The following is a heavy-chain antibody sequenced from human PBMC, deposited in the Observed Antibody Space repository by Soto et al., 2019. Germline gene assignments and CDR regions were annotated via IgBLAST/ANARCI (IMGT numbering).Heavy chain of an antibody. CDR3: ARDLPEGLDPYDYIWGSSAGAFDI. V-gene: IGHV4-34*01. CDR2: INHSGST. CDR1: GGSFSGYY. J-gene: IGHJ3*02. D-gene: IGHD3-16*01. Sequence: QVQLQQWGAGLLKPSETLSLTCAVYGGSFSGYYWSWIRQPPGKGLEWIGEINHSGSTNYNPSLKLRVTISVDTSKNQFSLKLSSVTAAGTAVYYCARDLPEGLDPYDYIWGSSAGAFDIGGQGTIVTVSS.